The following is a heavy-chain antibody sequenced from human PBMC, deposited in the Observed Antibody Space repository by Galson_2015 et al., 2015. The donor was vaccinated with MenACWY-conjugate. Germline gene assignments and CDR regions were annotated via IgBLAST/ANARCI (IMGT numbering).Heavy chain of an antibody. D-gene: IGHD3-10*01. Sequence: SLRLSCAASGFTFSTYWMNWVRRAPGKGLEWVANMNQDGSERYYVDSVEGRFTISRDNAKNSLYLQMNSLRAEDTAVYYCARESGRGVVSPMYEYWGQGTLVTVSS. CDR3: ARESGRGVVSPMYEY. CDR2: MNQDGSER. V-gene: IGHV3-7*03. CDR1: GFTFSTYW. J-gene: IGHJ4*02.